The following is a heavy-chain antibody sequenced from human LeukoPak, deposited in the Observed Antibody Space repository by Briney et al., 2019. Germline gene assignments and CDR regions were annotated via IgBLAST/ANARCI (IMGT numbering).Heavy chain of an antibody. CDR3: ATILGPLLWFDY. V-gene: IGHV1-24*01. CDR1: GLTFSSYW. D-gene: IGHD3-10*01. Sequence: GGSLRLSCAASGLTFSSYWMSWVRQAPGKGLEWMGGFDPEDGETIYAQKFQGRVTMTEDTSTDTAYMELSSLRSEDTAVYYCATILGPLLWFDYWGQGTLVTVSS. CDR2: FDPEDGET. J-gene: IGHJ4*02.